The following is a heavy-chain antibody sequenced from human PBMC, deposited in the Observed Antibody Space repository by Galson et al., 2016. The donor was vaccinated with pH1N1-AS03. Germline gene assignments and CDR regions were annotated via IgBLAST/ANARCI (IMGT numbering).Heavy chain of an antibody. D-gene: IGHD3-9*01. CDR2: IYYTGIT. CDR3: ARNGVLTGYHATGRERVDY. CDR1: GDAIGSYY. Sequence: ETLSLTCTVSGDAIGSYYWNWIRQPPGKGLEWIGYIYYTGITNYNPSLESRLTISIDRSKNQISLTLGSVTAADTAMYYCARNGVLTGYHATGRERVDYWGQGTLVIVSS. J-gene: IGHJ4*02. V-gene: IGHV4-59*12.